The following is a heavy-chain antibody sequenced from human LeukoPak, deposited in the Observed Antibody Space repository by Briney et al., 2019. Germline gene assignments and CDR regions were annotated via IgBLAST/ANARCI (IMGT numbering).Heavy chain of an antibody. V-gene: IGHV5-51*01. Sequence: GESLKISCKGSGYSFSNYWIGWVRQMPGKGLEWMGIIYPADSDTRYSPSFQGQVTISADKSITTAYLHWSSLQASDTAMYYCAGRASAYDSSGYHFDYWGQGTLVTVSS. CDR1: GYSFSNYW. D-gene: IGHD3-22*01. J-gene: IGHJ4*02. CDR2: IYPADSDT. CDR3: AGRASAYDSSGYHFDY.